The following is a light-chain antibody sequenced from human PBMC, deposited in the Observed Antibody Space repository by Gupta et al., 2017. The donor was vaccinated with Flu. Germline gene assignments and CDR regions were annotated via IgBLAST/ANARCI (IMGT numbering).Light chain of an antibody. CDR1: SSDVGGYNY. CDR3: SSHADNNDFGV. J-gene: IGLJ3*02. CDR2: EVN. V-gene: IGLV2-8*01. Sequence: QSALTQPPSASGSPGQSVTISCTGTSSDVGGYNYVSWYQQHPGQAPKLMIYEVNKRPSGVPDRFSGSKSGNTASLTVSGLQAEDEADYYYSSHADNNDFGVFGGGTKLTVL.